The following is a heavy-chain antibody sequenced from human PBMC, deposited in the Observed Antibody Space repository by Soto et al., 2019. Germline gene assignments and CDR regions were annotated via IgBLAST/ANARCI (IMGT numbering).Heavy chain of an antibody. CDR1: GFSFSNAW. D-gene: IGHD3-3*01. V-gene: IGHV3-15*07. Sequence: VQLVESGGGLVKPGGSLRLSCAASGFSFSNAWMNWVRQAPGKGLEWVGRVKSKADGETSDYDVSVPDRFTISRDDSKNALYLPMRSLRIDDTGVYFCASGEWSHDYYHAMDVWGQGTKVTVSS. J-gene: IGHJ6*02. CDR2: VKSKADGETS. CDR3: ASGEWSHDYYHAMDV.